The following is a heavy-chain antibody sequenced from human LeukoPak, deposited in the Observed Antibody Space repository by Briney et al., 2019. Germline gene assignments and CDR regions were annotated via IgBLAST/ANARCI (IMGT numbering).Heavy chain of an antibody. Sequence: GGSLRLSCAASGFTFDDYAMHWVRQAPGKGLEWVSGISWNSFTIGYADSVKGRFTISRDNAKNSLYLQMNSLRAEDTALYYCARNFGGGDSSGPYSWGQGTLVTVSS. CDR1: GFTFDDYA. J-gene: IGHJ4*02. V-gene: IGHV3-9*01. CDR2: ISWNSFTI. CDR3: ARNFGGGDSSGPYS. D-gene: IGHD3-22*01.